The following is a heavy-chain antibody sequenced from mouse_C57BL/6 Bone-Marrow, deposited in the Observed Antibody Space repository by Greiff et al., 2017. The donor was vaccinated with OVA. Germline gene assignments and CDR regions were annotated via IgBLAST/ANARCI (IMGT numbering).Heavy chain of an antibody. CDR3: AKITTVASSWYFDV. CDR1: GFSLTSYG. Sequence: VKLVESGPGLVQPSQSLSITCTVSGFSLTSYGVHWVRQSPGKGLEWLGVIWRGGSTDYNAAFMSRLSITKDNSKSQVFFKMNSLQADDTAIYYCAKITTVASSWYFDVWGTGTTVTVSS. V-gene: IGHV2-5*01. J-gene: IGHJ1*03. D-gene: IGHD1-1*01. CDR2: IWRGGST.